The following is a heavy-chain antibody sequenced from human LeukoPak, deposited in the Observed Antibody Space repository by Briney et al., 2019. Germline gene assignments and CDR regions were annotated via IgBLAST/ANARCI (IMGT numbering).Heavy chain of an antibody. J-gene: IGHJ3*02. Sequence: PGGSLRLSCAASGFTFSSYEMNWVRQAPGKGLEWVSYISSSGSTKNYADSVKGRFTISRDNAKNSLYLQMNSLRAEDTALYYCARSYGGNAWGAFDIWGQGTMGTVSS. CDR2: ISSSGSTK. CDR1: GFTFSSYE. CDR3: ARSYGGNAWGAFDI. D-gene: IGHD4-23*01. V-gene: IGHV3-48*03.